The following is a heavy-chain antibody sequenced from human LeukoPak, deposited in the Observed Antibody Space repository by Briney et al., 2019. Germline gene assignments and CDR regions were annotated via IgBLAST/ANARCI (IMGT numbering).Heavy chain of an antibody. D-gene: IGHD3-3*01. CDR2: INPNSGGT. CDR1: GYTFTSYA. J-gene: IGHJ3*02. Sequence: ASVNVSCKASGYTFTSYAMHWVRQAPGQGLEWMGWINPNSGGTNYAQKFQGRVTMTRDTSISTAYMELSRLRSDDTAVYYCARESITIFGVVPYDAFDIWGQGTMVTVSS. V-gene: IGHV1-2*02. CDR3: ARESITIFGVVPYDAFDI.